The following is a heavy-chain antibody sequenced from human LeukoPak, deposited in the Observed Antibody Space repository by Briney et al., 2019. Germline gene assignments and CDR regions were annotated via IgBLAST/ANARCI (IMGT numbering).Heavy chain of an antibody. Sequence: GGSLRLSCAASGFTFNTYAMNWVRQAPGKGLEWVSGITTNADSTYYADSVKGRFTLSRDNSKSTLYLQMNSLRAEDTASYYCAKVANNFWSGLDYWGQGALVTVSS. D-gene: IGHD3-3*01. J-gene: IGHJ4*02. CDR1: GFTFNTYA. CDR2: ITTNADST. CDR3: AKVANNFWSGLDY. V-gene: IGHV3-23*01.